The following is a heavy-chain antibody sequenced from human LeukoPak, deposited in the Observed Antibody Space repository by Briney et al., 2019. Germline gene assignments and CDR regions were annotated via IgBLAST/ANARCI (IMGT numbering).Heavy chain of an antibody. CDR1: GFTVSSNY. J-gene: IGHJ4*02. Sequence: GGSLRLSCAASGFTVSSNYMSWVRQAPGKGLEWVSVIYSGGSTYYADSVKGRFTISRDNSKNALYLQMNSLRAEDTAVYYCARDPSYGPQGYWGQGTLVTVSS. D-gene: IGHD5-18*01. CDR2: IYSGGST. CDR3: ARDPSYGPQGY. V-gene: IGHV3-66*01.